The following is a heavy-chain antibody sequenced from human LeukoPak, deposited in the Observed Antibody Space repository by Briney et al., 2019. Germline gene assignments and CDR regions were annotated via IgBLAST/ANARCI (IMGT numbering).Heavy chain of an antibody. CDR3: ARGWGIPYWYFDL. D-gene: IGHD6-13*01. CDR1: GGSISSYY. Sequence: SETLSLTCTVSGGSISSYYWSWIRQPPGKGLEWIGYISYSGSTNYNPSLKSRVTISVDTSKNQFSLKLGSVTAADTAVYYCARGWGIPYWYFDLWGRGTLVTVSS. V-gene: IGHV4-59*01. J-gene: IGHJ2*01. CDR2: ISYSGST.